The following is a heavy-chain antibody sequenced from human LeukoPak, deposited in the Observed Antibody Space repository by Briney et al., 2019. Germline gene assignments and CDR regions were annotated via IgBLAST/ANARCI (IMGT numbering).Heavy chain of an antibody. D-gene: IGHD4-23*01. V-gene: IGHV3-53*01. CDR2: IYSGGST. Sequence: GGSLRLSCAASGFTVSSNYMSWVRQAPGKGLEWVSVIYSGGSTYYADSVKGRFTISRDNSKNTLYLQMNSLRAEDTAVYYCARTGGNFRGDWFDPWGQGTLVTVSS. CDR3: ARTGGNFRGDWFDP. CDR1: GFTVSSNY. J-gene: IGHJ5*02.